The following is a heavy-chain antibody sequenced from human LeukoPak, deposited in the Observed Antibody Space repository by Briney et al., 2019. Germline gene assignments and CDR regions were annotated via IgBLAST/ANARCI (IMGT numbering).Heavy chain of an antibody. CDR3: ARDSSGFRTGPATFDP. V-gene: IGHV1-18*01. CDR2: ISPYNGNT. Sequence: ASVKVSCKASGYIFTSNGINWLRQAPGQGLEWMGWISPYNGNTKYAQKFQGRVNMSTDTSTSTAYMELRSLRSDDTAVYYCARDSSGFRTGPATFDPWGQGTLVTVSS. CDR1: GYIFTSNG. D-gene: IGHD3-22*01. J-gene: IGHJ5*02.